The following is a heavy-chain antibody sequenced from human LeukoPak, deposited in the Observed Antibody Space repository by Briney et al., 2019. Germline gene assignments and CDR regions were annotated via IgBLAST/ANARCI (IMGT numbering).Heavy chain of an antibody. CDR1: GGSISSGGYY. V-gene: IGHV4-31*03. J-gene: IGHJ6*02. CDR3: ARVGSPYSYPDYYNGMDV. D-gene: IGHD5-18*01. Sequence: SETLSLTCTVSGGSISSGGYYWSWIRQHPGNGLEWIGYIYYSGSTYYNPSLKSRVTISVDTSKNQFSLKLSSVTAADTAVYYCARVGSPYSYPDYYNGMDVWGQGTTVTVSS. CDR2: IYYSGST.